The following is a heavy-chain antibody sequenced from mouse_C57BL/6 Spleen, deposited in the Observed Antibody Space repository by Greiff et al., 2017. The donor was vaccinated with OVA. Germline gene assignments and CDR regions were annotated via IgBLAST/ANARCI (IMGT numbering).Heavy chain of an antibody. Sequence: VHVKQSVAELVRPGASVKLSCTASGFNIKNTYMHWVKQRPEQGLEWIGRIDPANGNTKYAPKFQGKATITADTSSNTAYLQLSSLTSEDTAIYYCARDYGSSYWCAYWGQGTLVTVSA. CDR2: IDPANGNT. D-gene: IGHD1-1*01. CDR3: ARDYGSSYWCAY. J-gene: IGHJ3*01. CDR1: GFNIKNTY. V-gene: IGHV14-3*01.